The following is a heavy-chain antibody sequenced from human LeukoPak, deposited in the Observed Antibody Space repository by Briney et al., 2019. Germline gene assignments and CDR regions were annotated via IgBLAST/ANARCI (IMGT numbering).Heavy chain of an antibody. CDR1: GGSISSSSYY. Sequence: SETLSLTCTVSGGSISSSSYYWGWIRQPPGKGLEWIGSIYYSGSTYYNPSLKSRVTISVDTSKNQFSLKLSSVTAADTAVYYCAGKSYYYGSGRYFDYWGQGTLVTVSS. D-gene: IGHD3-10*01. CDR3: AGKSYYYGSGRYFDY. V-gene: IGHV4-39*07. J-gene: IGHJ4*02. CDR2: IYYSGST.